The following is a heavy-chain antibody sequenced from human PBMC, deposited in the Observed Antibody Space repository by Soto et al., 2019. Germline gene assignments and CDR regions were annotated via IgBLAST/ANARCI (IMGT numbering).Heavy chain of an antibody. V-gene: IGHV1-18*01. D-gene: IGHD2-8*01. CDR1: GYTFTIYD. CDR3: SKNGQPPSSFYGLDT. J-gene: IGHJ6*02. CDR2: ISAYNGNT. Sequence: ASVKVSCKASGYTFTIYDINWVRRATGQGLEWMGWISAYNGNTNYAQKLQGRVTMTIDTSTTTAYMELGSLTSDDTAVYYCSKNGQPPSSFYGLDTRRQAPPGTGSS.